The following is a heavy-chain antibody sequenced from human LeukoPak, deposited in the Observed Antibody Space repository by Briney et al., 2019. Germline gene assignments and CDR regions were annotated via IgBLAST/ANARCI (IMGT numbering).Heavy chain of an antibody. D-gene: IGHD7-27*01. V-gene: IGHV3-30-3*01. Sequence: GGSLRLSCAASGFTFSTYAMHWVRQAPGKGLEWVAFISYDVTNKYCADSVKGRFTISRDNSKNTLYLQMNSLRAEDTALYYCAREILTGYAFDIWGQGTMVTVSS. CDR2: ISYDVTNK. CDR1: GFTFSTYA. CDR3: AREILTGYAFDI. J-gene: IGHJ3*02.